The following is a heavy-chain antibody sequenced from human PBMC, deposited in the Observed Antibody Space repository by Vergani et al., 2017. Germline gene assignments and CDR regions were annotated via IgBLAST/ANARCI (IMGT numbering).Heavy chain of an antibody. CDR3: ARDFSSGGGPFDY. CDR1: GGSFSGYY. D-gene: IGHD6-19*01. J-gene: IGHJ4*02. V-gene: IGHV4-34*01. Sequence: QVQLQQWGAGLLKPSETLSLTCAVYGGSFSGYYWSWIRQPPGKGLEWIGEINHSGSTNYNPSLKSRVTISVDTSKNQFSLKLSSVTAADTAVYYCARDFSSGGGPFDYWGQGTLVTVSS. CDR2: INHSGST.